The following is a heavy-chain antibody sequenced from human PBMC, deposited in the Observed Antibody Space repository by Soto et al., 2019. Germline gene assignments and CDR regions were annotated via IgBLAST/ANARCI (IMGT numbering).Heavy chain of an antibody. CDR1: GYTFTSYG. D-gene: IGHD5-18*01. V-gene: IGHV1-18*01. J-gene: IGHJ4*02. Sequence: ASVKVSCKXSGYTFTSYGISWVRQAPGQGLEWMGWISAYNGNTNYAQKLQGRVTMTTDTSTSTAYMELRSLRSDDTAVYYCARDMRYGYYFDYWGQGTLVTVSS. CDR2: ISAYNGNT. CDR3: ARDMRYGYYFDY.